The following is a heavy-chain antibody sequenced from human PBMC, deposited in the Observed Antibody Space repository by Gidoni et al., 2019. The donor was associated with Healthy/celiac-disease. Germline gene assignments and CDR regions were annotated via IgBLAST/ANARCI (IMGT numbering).Heavy chain of an antibody. CDR3: ARYGLIDYDILTGYQYYFDY. J-gene: IGHJ4*02. CDR2: ISSSSSYI. Sequence: EVQLVESGGGLVKPGGSLSLSCAASGFTFSSYSMNWVRQAPGKGLEWVSSISSSSSYIYYADSVKGRFTISRDNAKNSLYLQMNSLRAEDTAVYYCARYGLIDYDILTGYQYYFDYWGQGTLVTVSS. CDR1: GFTFSSYS. D-gene: IGHD3-9*01. V-gene: IGHV3-21*01.